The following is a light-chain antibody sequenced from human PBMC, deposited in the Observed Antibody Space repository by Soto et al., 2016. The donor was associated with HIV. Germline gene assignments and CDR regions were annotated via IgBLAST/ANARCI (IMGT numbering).Light chain of an antibody. CDR2: GF. J-gene: IGKJ5*01. CDR1: QSLLHSNGYHY. CDR3: MQALQIPLT. V-gene: IGKV2-28*01. Sequence: DIVMTQSPLTLPVTPGEPASISCRSSQSLLHSNGYHYLTWYLQKPGQSPRLLMFFGFYSGLRRAPDRFSGSGSGTDFTLKISTVEADDIGMYYCMQALQIPLTFGQGTRLEIK.